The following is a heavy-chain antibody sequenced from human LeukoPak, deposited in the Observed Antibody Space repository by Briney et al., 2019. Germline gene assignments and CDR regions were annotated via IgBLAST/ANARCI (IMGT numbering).Heavy chain of an antibody. CDR3: ARPTYCSGGTCYHFDY. V-gene: IGHV5-10-1*01. CDR1: GYSFTSYW. J-gene: IGHJ4*02. D-gene: IGHD2-15*01. Sequence: GESLKVSCKGSGYSFTSYWISWVRQMPGKGLEWMGRIDPSDSYTNYSPSFHGHVTISADKSINTAYLQWSSLKASDTAMYYCARPTYCSGGTCYHFDYWGQGTLVTVSS. CDR2: IDPSDSYT.